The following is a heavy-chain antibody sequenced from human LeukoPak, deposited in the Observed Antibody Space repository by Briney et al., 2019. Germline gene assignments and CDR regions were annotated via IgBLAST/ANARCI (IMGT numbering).Heavy chain of an antibody. D-gene: IGHD2-2*01. CDR3: ARLLRYCSSTSCSKYYFDY. CDR2: IYPGDSDI. J-gene: IGHJ4*02. CDR1: GYSFTSYW. Sequence: GESLKISCKGSGYSFTSYWIGWVRQMPGKGLEWMGIIYPGDSDIRYSPSFQGQVTISADKSISTAYLQWSSLKASDTAMYYCARLLRYCSSTSCSKYYFDYWGQGTLVTVSS. V-gene: IGHV5-51*01.